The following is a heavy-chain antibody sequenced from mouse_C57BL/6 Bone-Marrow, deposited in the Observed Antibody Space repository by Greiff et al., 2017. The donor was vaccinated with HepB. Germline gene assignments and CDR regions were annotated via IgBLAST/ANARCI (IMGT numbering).Heavy chain of an antibody. CDR3: ARVVDYGEVYFDV. J-gene: IGHJ1*03. V-gene: IGHV1-82*01. CDR1: GYAFSSSW. D-gene: IGHD1-1*01. CDR2: IYPGDGDT. Sequence: VQLQQSGPELVKPGASVKISCKASGYAFSSSWMNWVKQRPGKGLEWIGRIYPGDGDTNYNGKFKGKATLTADKSSSTAYMQLSSLTSEDSAVYFCARVVDYGEVYFDVWGTGTTVTVSS.